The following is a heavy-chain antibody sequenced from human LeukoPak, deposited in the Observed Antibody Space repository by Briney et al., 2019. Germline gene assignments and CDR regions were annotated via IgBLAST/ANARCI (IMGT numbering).Heavy chain of an antibody. J-gene: IGHJ4*02. Sequence: SETLSLTCAVAGVPVNDFHWSWIRQSPGRGLEWLGRISDSGTTNYNPSFRSRLAISADTSKSRLSLELTSVTAADTAVYYCARHVEHAAYFRYWGQGSLVTVSS. CDR2: ISDSGTT. CDR1: GVPVNDFH. CDR3: ARHVEHAAYFRY. V-gene: IGHV4-59*08. D-gene: IGHD1/OR15-1a*01.